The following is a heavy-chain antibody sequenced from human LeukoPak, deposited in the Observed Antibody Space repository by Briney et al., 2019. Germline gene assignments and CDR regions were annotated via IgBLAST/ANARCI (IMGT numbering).Heavy chain of an antibody. Sequence: SETLSLTCTVSGYSISSGYYWGWIRQPAGKGLEWIGRIYTSGSTSYSPSLKSRVTISLDTSKNQFSLRLSSVTAADTAVYYCARGGELLNYLGQGTLVTVSS. D-gene: IGHD1-7*01. CDR2: IYTSGST. CDR1: GYSISSGYY. V-gene: IGHV4-61*02. J-gene: IGHJ4*02. CDR3: ARGGELLNY.